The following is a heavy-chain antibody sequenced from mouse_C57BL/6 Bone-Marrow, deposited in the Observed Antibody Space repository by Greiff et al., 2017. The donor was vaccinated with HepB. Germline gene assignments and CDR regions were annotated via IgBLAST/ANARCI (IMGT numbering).Heavy chain of an antibody. CDR2: IRLKSDNYAT. CDR1: GFTFSNYW. J-gene: IGHJ3*01. CDR3: TLYDYDERTWFAY. Sequence: EVMLVESGGGLVQPGGSMKLSCVASGFTFSNYWMNWVRQSPEKGLEWVAQIRLKSDNYATHYAESVKGRFTISRDDSKSSVYLQMNNLRAEDTGIYYCTLYDYDERTWFAYWGQGTLVTVSA. D-gene: IGHD2-4*01. V-gene: IGHV6-3*01.